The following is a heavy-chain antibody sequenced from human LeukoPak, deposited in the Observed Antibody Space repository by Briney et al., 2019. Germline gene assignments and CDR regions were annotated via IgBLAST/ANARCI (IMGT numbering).Heavy chain of an antibody. CDR3: ARGRGPFSY. J-gene: IGHJ4*02. V-gene: IGHV4-59*01. Sequence: PSQTLSLTCTVSGGSISGYYWSWIRQPPGKGLEWTGYIYFSGTTNYNPSLKSRVTISVDTSSNQFSLKLSAVTAGETAAYSGARGRGPFSYWVKGTLVTVSS. CDR1: GGSISGYY. D-gene: IGHD3-16*01. CDR2: IYFSGTT.